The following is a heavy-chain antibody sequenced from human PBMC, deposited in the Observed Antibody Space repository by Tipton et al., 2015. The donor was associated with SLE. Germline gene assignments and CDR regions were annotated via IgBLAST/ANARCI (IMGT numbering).Heavy chain of an antibody. D-gene: IGHD2-8*02. Sequence: TLSLTCSVSGGSVSNYYWTWIRQPPGKGLEWIGNLYYSGNTNYKPSLKSRVTISLDTSKNQFSLKLSSVTAADTAVYYCARGSCSGGVCYIDYWGQGTLVTVSS. CDR1: GGSVSNYY. J-gene: IGHJ4*02. CDR2: LYYSGNT. CDR3: ARGSCSGGVCYIDY. V-gene: IGHV4-59*02.